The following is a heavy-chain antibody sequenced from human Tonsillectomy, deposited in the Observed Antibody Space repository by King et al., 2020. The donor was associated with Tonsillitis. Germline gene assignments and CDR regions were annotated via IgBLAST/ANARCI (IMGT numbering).Heavy chain of an antibody. J-gene: IGHJ3*02. CDR3: ARSSGSSGWYDAFDI. D-gene: IGHD6-19*01. CDR1: GYSFTSYW. V-gene: IGHV5-51*03. Sequence: QLVQSGAEVKKPGKSLKISCKGSGYSFTSYWIGWVRQMPGKGLEWVGIIYPGDSDTRYSPSFQGQVTTSADTSISTAYLQWSSLKASDTAMYYCARSSGSSGWYDAFDIWGQGTMVTVSS. CDR2: IYPGDSDT.